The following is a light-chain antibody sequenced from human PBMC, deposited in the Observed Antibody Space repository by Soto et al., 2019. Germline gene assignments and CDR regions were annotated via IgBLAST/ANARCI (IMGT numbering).Light chain of an antibody. CDR1: QVINNY. CDR2: AAS. CDR3: QPLSTSRLYT. Sequence: DIQMTQSPSFLSASVGDRVTITCRASQVINNYLTWYQQKPGRAPKLLIYAASTLPIGFPSRFSGSGSGTEFTLTINTLQPEDFATYYCQPLSTSRLYTFGQGTRLDTK. V-gene: IGKV1-9*01. J-gene: IGKJ2*01.